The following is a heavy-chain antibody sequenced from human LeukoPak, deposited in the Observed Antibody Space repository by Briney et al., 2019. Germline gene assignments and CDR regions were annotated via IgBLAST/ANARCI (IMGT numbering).Heavy chain of an antibody. V-gene: IGHV3-30*18. CDR1: GFTFRNYV. CDR2: TSSDLNVK. J-gene: IGHJ4*02. Sequence: GGSLRLSCAASGFTFRNYVIHWVRQAPGKGLEWVAVTSSDLNVKLYADSVKGRFTISRDNSKNTLYLQMNSLRAEDTAVYYCAKVYLEMATITFDYWGQGTLVTVSS. D-gene: IGHD5-24*01. CDR3: AKVYLEMATITFDY.